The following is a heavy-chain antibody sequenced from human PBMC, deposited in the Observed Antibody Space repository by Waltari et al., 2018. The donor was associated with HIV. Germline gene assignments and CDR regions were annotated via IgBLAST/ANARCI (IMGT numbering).Heavy chain of an antibody. CDR2: INEGGSAQ. V-gene: IGHV3-7*01. CDR3: ARPSRSNTWYYFEH. CDR1: GFSFTNYW. Sequence: EVLLVESGGALVQPGGSLRLSCVASGFSFTNYWMSWVRQAPGKGLEWVANINEGGSAQYYVDSVQGRFIMSRDNAKNSLSLQMNSLRAEDTAVYYCARPSRSNTWYYFEHWGQGTLVTVSS. D-gene: IGHD1-26*01. J-gene: IGHJ4*02.